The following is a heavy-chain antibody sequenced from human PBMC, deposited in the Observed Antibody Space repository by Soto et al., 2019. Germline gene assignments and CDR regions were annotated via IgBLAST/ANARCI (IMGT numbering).Heavy chain of an antibody. D-gene: IGHD6-13*01. J-gene: IGHJ5*02. CDR3: STVGTGSYNWFDP. CDR2: INSDGTTT. Sequence: EVQLVESGGGLVQPGGSLRLSCAASGFTFSRNWMHWVRQAPGKGLVWLSRINSDGTTTSYADSVKGRFTISRDNSKNTVYLQINNLRADDTAVDYWSTVGTGSYNWFDPWGQGTLVTVSS. CDR1: GFTFSRNW. V-gene: IGHV3-74*01.